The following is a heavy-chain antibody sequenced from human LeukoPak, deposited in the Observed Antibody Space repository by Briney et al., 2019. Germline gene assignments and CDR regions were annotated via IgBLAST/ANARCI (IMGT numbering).Heavy chain of an antibody. Sequence: PGGSLRLSCAASGFTFSSYWMSWVRQAPGKGLEWVANIKQDGSEKYYVDSVKGRFTISRDNAKNSLYLQMNSLRAEDTAVCYCAREGHYVWGSYRPYYFDYWGQGTLVTVSS. CDR2: IKQDGSEK. D-gene: IGHD3-16*02. V-gene: IGHV3-7*01. J-gene: IGHJ4*02. CDR3: AREGHYVWGSYRPYYFDY. CDR1: GFTFSSYW.